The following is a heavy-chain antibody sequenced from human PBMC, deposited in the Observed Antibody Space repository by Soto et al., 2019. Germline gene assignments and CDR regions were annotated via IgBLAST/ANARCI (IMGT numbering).Heavy chain of an antibody. CDR3: ARVRISGWYISPTYEGIDY. D-gene: IGHD6-19*01. Sequence: SETLSLTCTVSGGSISSYYWSWIRQPPGKGLEWIGYIYYSGSTNYNPSLKSRVTISVDTSKNQFSLKLSSVTAADTAVYYCARVRISGWYISPTYEGIDYWGQGTLVTVSS. J-gene: IGHJ4*02. V-gene: IGHV4-59*01. CDR1: GGSISSYY. CDR2: IYYSGST.